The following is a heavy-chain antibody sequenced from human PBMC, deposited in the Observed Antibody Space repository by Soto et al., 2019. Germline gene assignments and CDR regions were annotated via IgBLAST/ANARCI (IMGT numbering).Heavy chain of an antibody. CDR2: IYYSGST. J-gene: IGHJ4*02. CDR1: GGSISSSSYY. V-gene: IGHV4-39*01. Sequence: SETLSLTCTVSGGSISSSSYYWGWIRQPPGKGLEWIGSIYYSGSTYYNPSLKSRVTISVDTSKNQFSLKLSSVTAADTAVYYCARHGEQQLVTDYWGQGTLVTVSS. CDR3: ARHGEQQLVTDY. D-gene: IGHD6-13*01.